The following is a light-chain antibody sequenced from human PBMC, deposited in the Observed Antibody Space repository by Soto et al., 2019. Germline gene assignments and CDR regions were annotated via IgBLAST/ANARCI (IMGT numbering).Light chain of an antibody. Sequence: EIVLTQSPGTLSLSPGERATLSCRASQSVSSSYLAWYQEKPGQAPRLLIYGASSRATGIPDRFSGSGSGTDFNLTISRLEPEDFAVYYCQQYDSSPKTFGQGTKVEIQ. CDR2: GAS. J-gene: IGKJ1*01. CDR1: QSVSSSY. CDR3: QQYDSSPKT. V-gene: IGKV3-20*01.